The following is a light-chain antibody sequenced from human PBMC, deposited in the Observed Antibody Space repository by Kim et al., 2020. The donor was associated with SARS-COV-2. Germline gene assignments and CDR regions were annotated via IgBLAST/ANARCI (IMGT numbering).Light chain of an antibody. Sequence: DIQMTQSPPSLSASVGDRVTITCRASQGINNYLAWFRQKPGKAPKSLIYGASTLHRGVPSKFSGSGFGTDFTLTISDLQPEDFASYYCQLYNGYPYTFGQGTKLEI. CDR2: GAS. J-gene: IGKJ2*01. CDR3: QLYNGYPYT. CDR1: QGINNY. V-gene: IGKV1-16*02.